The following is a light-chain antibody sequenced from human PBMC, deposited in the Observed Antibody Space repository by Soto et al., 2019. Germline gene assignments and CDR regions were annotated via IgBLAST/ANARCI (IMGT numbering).Light chain of an antibody. CDR2: DVS. Sequence: QSVLTQPRSVSGSPGQSVTSCCTGASSDVGGYNYVSWYQQHPGKAPKLMIYDVSKRPSGVPDRFSGSKSGNTASLTISGLQAEDEADYYCCSYAGSPLYVFGTGTRSPS. J-gene: IGLJ1*01. CDR3: CSYAGSPLYV. CDR1: SSDVGGYNY. V-gene: IGLV2-11*01.